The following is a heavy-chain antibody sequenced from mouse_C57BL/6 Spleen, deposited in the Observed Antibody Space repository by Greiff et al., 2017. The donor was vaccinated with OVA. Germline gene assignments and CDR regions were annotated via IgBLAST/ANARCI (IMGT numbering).Heavy chain of an antibody. D-gene: IGHD2-5*01. CDR2: IDPSDSET. J-gene: IGHJ2*01. Sequence: QVQLKQPGAELVRPGSSVKLSCKASGYTFTSYWMHWVKQRPIQGLEWIGNIDPSDSETHYNQKFKDKATLTVDKSSSTAYMQLSSLTSEDSAVYYCARGDSNAKDFDYWGQGTTLTVSS. CDR1: GYTFTSYW. V-gene: IGHV1-52*01. CDR3: ARGDSNAKDFDY.